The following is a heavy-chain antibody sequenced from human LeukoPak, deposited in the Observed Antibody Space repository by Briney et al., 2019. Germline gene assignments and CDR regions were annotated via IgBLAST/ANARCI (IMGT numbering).Heavy chain of an antibody. CDR1: GGSISSYY. J-gene: IGHJ4*02. CDR2: IYSSGST. V-gene: IGHV4-4*07. D-gene: IGHD5-12*01. CDR3: ARSRRVDIVATPGFDY. Sequence: PSETLSLTCTVSGGSISSYYWSWIRQPPGKGLEWIGRIYSSGSTNYNPSLMSRVSISVDTSKNQFSLKLSSVTAADTAVYYCARSRRVDIVATPGFDYWGQGTLVTVSS.